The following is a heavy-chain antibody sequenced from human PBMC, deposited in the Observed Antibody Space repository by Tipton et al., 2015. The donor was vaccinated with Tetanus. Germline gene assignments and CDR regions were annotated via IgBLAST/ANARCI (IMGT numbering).Heavy chain of an antibody. D-gene: IGHD2-15*01. V-gene: IGHV4-59*01. Sequence: TLSLTCTVSGGSISSYYWSWIRQPPGKGLEWIGYIYYSGSTNYNPSIKSRVTISVDTSKNQFSLKLSSVTAADTAVYYCARDSWRDRYGMDVWGQGTTVAVSS. CDR3: ARDSWRDRYGMDV. CDR2: IYYSGST. J-gene: IGHJ6*02. CDR1: GGSISSYY.